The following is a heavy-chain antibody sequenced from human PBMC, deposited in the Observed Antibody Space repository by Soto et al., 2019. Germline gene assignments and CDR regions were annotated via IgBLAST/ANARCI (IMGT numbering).Heavy chain of an antibody. Sequence: EVQLVESGGGLVQPGGSLRLSCAASGFTFSKYSMNWVRQAPGKGLEWVSYISDSSDSMYYADSVKGRFTISRDNAKNSLYLQMNSLRAEDTAVYYCARDTLADSSGCSFDYWGQGTLVTVSS. CDR3: ARDTLADSSGCSFDY. CDR1: GFTFSKYS. CDR2: ISDSSDSM. D-gene: IGHD3-22*01. J-gene: IGHJ4*02. V-gene: IGHV3-48*01.